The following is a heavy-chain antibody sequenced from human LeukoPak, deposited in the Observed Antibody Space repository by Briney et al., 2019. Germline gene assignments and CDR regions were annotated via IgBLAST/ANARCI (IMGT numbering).Heavy chain of an antibody. CDR1: GFTVSSNY. D-gene: IGHD5-12*01. CDR2: IYSGGST. V-gene: IGHV3-53*01. Sequence: PGGSLRLSCAASGFTVSSNYMSWVRQAPGKGLEWVSVIYSGGSTYYADSVKGRFTISRDNAKNTLYLQMSSLRADDTAVYYCARGHGGYAGCWGQGTLVTVSS. J-gene: IGHJ4*02. CDR3: ARGHGGYAGC.